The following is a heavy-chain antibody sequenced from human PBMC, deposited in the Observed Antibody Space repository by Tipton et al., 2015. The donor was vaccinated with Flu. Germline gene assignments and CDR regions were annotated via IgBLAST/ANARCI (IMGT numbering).Heavy chain of an antibody. Sequence: SLRLSCAASGFTFSSYWMSWVRQVPGKGLEWVANIKQDGSEKKYVDSVKGRSSISRDNARNSVYLQLNSLRAEDTAVYYCARDSLWFGAWGQGTLVTVSS. CDR2: IKQDGSEK. CDR3: ARDSLWFGA. J-gene: IGHJ5*02. V-gene: IGHV3-7*01. CDR1: GFTFSSYW.